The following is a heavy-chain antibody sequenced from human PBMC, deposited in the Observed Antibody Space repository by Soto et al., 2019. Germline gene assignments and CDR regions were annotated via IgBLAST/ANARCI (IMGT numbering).Heavy chain of an antibody. CDR2: ISAYNGNT. CDR1: GYTFTSYG. Sequence: ASVKVSCKASGYTFTSYGISWVRQAPGRGLEWMGWISAYNGNTNYAQKLQGRVTMTTDTSTSTAYMELRSLRSDGTAVYYCARDYYYDSSGYLGWFDPWGQGTLVTVSS. J-gene: IGHJ5*02. CDR3: ARDYYYDSSGYLGWFDP. V-gene: IGHV1-18*01. D-gene: IGHD3-22*01.